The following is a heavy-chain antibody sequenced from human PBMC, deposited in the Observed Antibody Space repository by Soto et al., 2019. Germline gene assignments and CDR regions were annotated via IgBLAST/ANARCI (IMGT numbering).Heavy chain of an antibody. CDR2: ISSNGGST. J-gene: IGHJ5*02. CDR3: VKEAAPRRFGELVGWFDP. D-gene: IGHD3-10*01. V-gene: IGHV3-64D*06. CDR1: GFTFSSYA. Sequence: PGGSLRLSCSASGFTFSSYAMHWVRQAPGKGLEYVSAISSNGGSTYYADSVKGRFTISRDNSKNTLYLQMSRLRAEDTAVYYCVKEAAPRRFGELVGWFDPWGQGTLVTVSS.